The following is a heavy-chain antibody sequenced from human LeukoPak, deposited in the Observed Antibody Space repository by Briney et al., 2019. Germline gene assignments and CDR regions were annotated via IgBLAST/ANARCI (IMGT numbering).Heavy chain of an antibody. D-gene: IGHD1-26*01. Sequence: GGSLRLSCAASGFMFNNFTMNWVRQAPGKGLEWVSSISRTTSFKYYADSLKGRSTISRDNIKNSLYLQMNSLRAEDTAVYYCVRGVIVGDVWGQGTTVTVSS. CDR2: ISRTTSFK. V-gene: IGHV3-21*01. CDR1: GFMFNNFT. J-gene: IGHJ6*02. CDR3: VRGVIVGDV.